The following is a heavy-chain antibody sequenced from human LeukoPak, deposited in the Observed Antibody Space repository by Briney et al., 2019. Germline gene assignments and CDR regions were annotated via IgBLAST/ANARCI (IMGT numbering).Heavy chain of an antibody. V-gene: IGHV3-74*01. CDR2: INSDGSST. J-gene: IGHJ6*04. Sequence: GGSLRLSCAASGFTVSSNYMSWVRQAPGKGLVWVSRINSDGSSTNYADSVKGRFTTSRDNAKNTLYLQMNSLRAEDTAVYYCARDNRPGLQSDVWGKGTTVTISS. CDR3: ARDNRPGLQSDV. D-gene: IGHD1-14*01. CDR1: GFTVSSNY.